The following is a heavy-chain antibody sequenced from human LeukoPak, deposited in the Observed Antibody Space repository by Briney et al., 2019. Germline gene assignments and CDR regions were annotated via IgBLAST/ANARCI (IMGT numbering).Heavy chain of an antibody. CDR3: ARGDASSWYFFDY. CDR2: ISYDGSNK. J-gene: IGHJ4*02. D-gene: IGHD6-13*01. Sequence: GGSLRLSCAASGFTFSNYAMNWVRQAPGKGLEGVAVISYDGSNKYFADSVKGRFTISRDNSKNTLYLEMNSLRAEDSAVYYCARGDASSWYFFDYWGQGTLVTVSS. CDR1: GFTFSNYA. V-gene: IGHV3-30*04.